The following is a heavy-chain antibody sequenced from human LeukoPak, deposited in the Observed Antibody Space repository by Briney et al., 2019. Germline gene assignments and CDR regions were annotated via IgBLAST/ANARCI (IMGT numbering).Heavy chain of an antibody. CDR1: GYTFTGYY. CDR2: INPNSGGT. Sequence: ASVKVSCKASGYTFTGYYMHWVRQAPGQGLEWMGWINPNSGGTNYAQKFQGRVSTTRDTAISPAYMELSSLRSDDTAVYYCARDRDTIAATDAGGDHFHFWGQGTLVTVSS. J-gene: IGHJ4*02. D-gene: IGHD6-13*01. V-gene: IGHV1-2*02. CDR3: ARDRDTIAATDAGGDHFHF.